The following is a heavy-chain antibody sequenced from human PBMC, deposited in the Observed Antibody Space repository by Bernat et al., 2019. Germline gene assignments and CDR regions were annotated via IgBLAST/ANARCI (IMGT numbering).Heavy chain of an antibody. D-gene: IGHD3-10*01. V-gene: IGHV4-31*03. J-gene: IGHJ6*03. CDR1: GGSISSGGYY. CDR2: IYYSGST. Sequence: QVQLQESGSGLVKPSQTLSLTCTVSGGSISSGGYYWSWIRQHPGKGLEWIGYIYYSGSTYYNPSLKSRVTISVDTAKNQFSLKLSSVTAADTAVSSCARCGITMVQGVSHYYYYYMDVWGKGTTVTVSS. CDR3: ARCGITMVQGVSHYYYYYMDV.